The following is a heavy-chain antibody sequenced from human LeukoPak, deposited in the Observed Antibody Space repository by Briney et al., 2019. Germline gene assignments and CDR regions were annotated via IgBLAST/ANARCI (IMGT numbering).Heavy chain of an antibody. D-gene: IGHD4-17*01. CDR2: IHSNGNS. CDR1: GGSISRSTYY. CDR3: ARLDGDRPDH. J-gene: IGHJ4*02. V-gene: IGHV4-39*07. Sequence: SETLSLTCIVSGGSISRSTYYWGWIRQPPGKGLEFIASIHSNGNSYFNPSLKSRVTSSLDTSKNQFSLKLTSVTAADTAVYHCARLDGDRPDHWGQGTLVTVSS.